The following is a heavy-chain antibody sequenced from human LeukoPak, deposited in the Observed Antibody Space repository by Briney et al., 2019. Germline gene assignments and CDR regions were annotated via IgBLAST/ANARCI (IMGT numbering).Heavy chain of an antibody. D-gene: IGHD1-26*01. Sequence: PGGSLRLSCAASGFTFSSYAMSWVRQAPGKGLEWVSAISGSGGSTYYADSVKGRFTISRDNSKNTLYLQMNSLRAEDTAVYYCAKVRDFRVYWGVSSFDYWGQGTLVTASS. CDR1: GFTFSSYA. V-gene: IGHV3-23*01. J-gene: IGHJ4*02. CDR2: ISGSGGST. CDR3: AKVRDFRVYWGVSSFDY.